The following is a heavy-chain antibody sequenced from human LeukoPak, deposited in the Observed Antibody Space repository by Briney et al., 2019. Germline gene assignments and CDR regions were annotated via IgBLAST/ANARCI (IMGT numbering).Heavy chain of an antibody. CDR1: GFTFSSYW. CDR3: AGQIAAAGPPLGFDP. J-gene: IGHJ5*02. Sequence: GGSLRLSCAASGFTFSSYWMSWVRQAPGKGLEWVANINQDGSETYYVDSVRGRFTISRDNAKNSLYPQMNSLRAEDTAVYYCAGQIAAAGPPLGFDPWGQGTLVTVSS. V-gene: IGHV3-7*03. CDR2: INQDGSET. D-gene: IGHD6-13*01.